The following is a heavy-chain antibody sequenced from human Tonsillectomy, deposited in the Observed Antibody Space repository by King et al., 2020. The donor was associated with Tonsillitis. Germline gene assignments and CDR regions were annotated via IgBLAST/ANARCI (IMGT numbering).Heavy chain of an antibody. D-gene: IGHD3-3*01. V-gene: IGHV3-30*18. CDR3: AKEDRKYYDFWSGYYFFDY. CDR1: GFTFSSYG. CDR2: ISYDGSNK. J-gene: IGHJ4*02. Sequence: VQLVESGGGVVQPGRSLRLSCAASGFTFSSYGMHWVRQAPGKGLEWVAVISYDGSNKYYADSVKGRFTISRDNSKNTLYLQMNSLRAEDTAVYYCAKEDRKYYDFWSGYYFFDYWGQGTLVTVPS.